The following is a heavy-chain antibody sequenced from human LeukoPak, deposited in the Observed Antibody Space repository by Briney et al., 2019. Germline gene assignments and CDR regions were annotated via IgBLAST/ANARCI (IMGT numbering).Heavy chain of an antibody. Sequence: PGGSLRLSCAASGFTFSSYAMHWVHQAPGKGLEWVAVISYDGSNKYYADSVKGRFTITRDNSKNTLYLQMNSLRAEDTAVYYCASNFLGSSWFRPYYYYGMDVWGQGTTVTVSS. J-gene: IGHJ6*02. D-gene: IGHD6-13*01. CDR2: ISYDGSNK. CDR1: GFTFSSYA. V-gene: IGHV3-30-3*01. CDR3: ASNFLGSSWFRPYYYYGMDV.